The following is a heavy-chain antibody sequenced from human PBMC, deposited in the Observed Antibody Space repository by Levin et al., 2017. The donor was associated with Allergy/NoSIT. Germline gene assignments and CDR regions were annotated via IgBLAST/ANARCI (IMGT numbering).Heavy chain of an antibody. CDR1: GGSFSGYY. Sequence: SQTLSLTCAVYGGSFSGYYWSWIRQPPGKGLEWIGEINHSGSTNYNPSLKSRVTISVDTSKNQFSLKLSSVTAADTAVYYCARVGPAARLIFYYYYMDVWGKGTTVTVSS. V-gene: IGHV4-34*01. CDR2: INHSGST. CDR3: ARVGPAARLIFYYYYMDV. J-gene: IGHJ6*03. D-gene: IGHD2-2*01.